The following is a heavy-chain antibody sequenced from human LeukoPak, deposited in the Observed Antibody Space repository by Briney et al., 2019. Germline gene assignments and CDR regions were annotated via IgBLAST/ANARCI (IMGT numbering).Heavy chain of an antibody. CDR3: ARGYCSSATCRHFDY. Sequence: ASVKVSCKASGCAFTNYAISWVRQAPGQGLEWMGWISVYNGNTNYAQKLRGRVTMTADTSTTTAYMELRSLRSDDTAVYYCARGYCSSATCRHFDYWGQGALVTVSS. CDR2: ISVYNGNT. D-gene: IGHD2-2*01. CDR1: GCAFTNYA. V-gene: IGHV1-18*01. J-gene: IGHJ4*02.